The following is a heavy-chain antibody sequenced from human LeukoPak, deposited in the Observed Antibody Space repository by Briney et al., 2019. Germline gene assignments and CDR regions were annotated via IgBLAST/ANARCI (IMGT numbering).Heavy chain of an antibody. V-gene: IGHV1-8*02. D-gene: IGHD6-13*01. J-gene: IGHJ6*02. Sequence: GASVKVSCKASGYTFTSYGISWVRQATGQGLEWMGWMNPNSGNTGYAQKFQGRVTMTRNTSISTAYMELSSLRSEDTAVYYCARALRHIAAAGKGYYYYGMDVWGQGTTVTVSS. CDR2: MNPNSGNT. CDR1: GYTFTSYG. CDR3: ARALRHIAAAGKGYYYYGMDV.